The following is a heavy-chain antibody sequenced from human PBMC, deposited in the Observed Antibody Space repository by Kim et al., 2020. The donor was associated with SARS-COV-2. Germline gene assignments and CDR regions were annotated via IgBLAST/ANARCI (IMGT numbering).Heavy chain of an antibody. Sequence: YYADSVKGQFTSSRDNTKNTVYLQMNSLKAEDTAVYYCSNQLGESWFSDWGQGTLVTVSS. D-gene: IGHD6-13*01. J-gene: IGHJ4*02. V-gene: IGHV3-53*01. CDR3: SNQLGESWFSD.